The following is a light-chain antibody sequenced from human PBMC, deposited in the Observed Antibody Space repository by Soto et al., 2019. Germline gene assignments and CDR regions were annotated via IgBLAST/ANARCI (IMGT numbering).Light chain of an antibody. CDR1: QSVSSN. Sequence: EKVMTQSPDTLSVSPGERATLSCWASQSVSSNLAWYQQKPGQAPRLLIYDASTRATGIPARFSGSGSGTEFTLTISSLQSEDLAIYYCQQYDDWPETLGQGTKVEIK. CDR2: DAS. CDR3: QQYDDWPET. V-gene: IGKV3-15*01. J-gene: IGKJ1*01.